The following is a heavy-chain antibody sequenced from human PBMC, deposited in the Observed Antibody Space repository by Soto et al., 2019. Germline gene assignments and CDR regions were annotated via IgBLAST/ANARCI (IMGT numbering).Heavy chain of an antibody. CDR1: GYTFTSSG. CDR2: ISAYNGNT. J-gene: IGHJ6*03. D-gene: IGHD3-3*01. Sequence: ASVKVSCKASGYTFTSSGISWVRQALGQGLEWMGWISAYNGNTNYAQKLQGRVTMTTDTSTSTAYMELRSLRSDDTAVYYCARGRTTYYDFWSGYSYYYYLDVCTKGTTVIVSS. V-gene: IGHV1-18*01. CDR3: ARGRTTYYDFWSGYSYYYYLDV.